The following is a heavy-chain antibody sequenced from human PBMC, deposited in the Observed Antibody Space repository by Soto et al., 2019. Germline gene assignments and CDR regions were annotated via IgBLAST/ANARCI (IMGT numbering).Heavy chain of an antibody. CDR3: ARGLRIVPPRAYYGMDV. D-gene: IGHD2-8*01. V-gene: IGHV4-34*01. CDR2: INHSGST. Sequence: PSATLSLTCAVYGGSFSGYYWSWIRQPPGKGLEWIGEINHSGSTNYNPPLKSRVTISVDTSKNQFSLKLSSVTAADTAVYYCARGLRIVPPRAYYGMDVWGQGTTVTVSS. J-gene: IGHJ6*02. CDR1: GGSFSGYY.